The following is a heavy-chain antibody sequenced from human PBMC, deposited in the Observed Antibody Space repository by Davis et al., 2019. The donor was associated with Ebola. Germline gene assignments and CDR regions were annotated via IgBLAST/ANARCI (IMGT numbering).Heavy chain of an antibody. V-gene: IGHV3-33*01. Sequence: GESLQISCEASGFTFSSYAIHWVRQAPGKGLEWVAVIWYDGEIKNYGESVKGRFTISRDNSKNTLYPQMNSLRAEDTAVYYCAGDSSGYNNERLYYTYYMDVWGKGTTVAVSS. CDR1: GFTFSSYA. J-gene: IGHJ6*03. D-gene: IGHD3-22*01. CDR3: AGDSSGYNNERLYYTYYMDV. CDR2: IWYDGEIK.